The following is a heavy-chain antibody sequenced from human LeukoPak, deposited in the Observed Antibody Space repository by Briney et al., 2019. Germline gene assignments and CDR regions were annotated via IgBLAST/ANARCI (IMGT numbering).Heavy chain of an antibody. Sequence: PGGSPGVPRVAPGFTFCNYVMKWGRQAPGKGVGGGSVSGSGGDTYYVDSVKGRFTISRDNSKNTLYLQMNSLRAEDTAVYYCAKARGGTYRTYYFDYWGQGTLVTVSS. CDR2: SGSGGDT. CDR1: GFTFCNYV. J-gene: IGHJ4*02. CDR3: AKARGGTYRTYYFDY. D-gene: IGHD1-26*01. V-gene: IGHV3-23*01.